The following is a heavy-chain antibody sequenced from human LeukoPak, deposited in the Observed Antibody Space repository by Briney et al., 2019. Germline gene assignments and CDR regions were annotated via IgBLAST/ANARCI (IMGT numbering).Heavy chain of an antibody. J-gene: IGHJ4*02. CDR1: GGSISSGGYY. V-gene: IGHV4-61*02. D-gene: IGHD1-26*01. CDR3: ARGGELLDY. CDR2: IYTSGST. Sequence: SQTLSLTCTVSGGSISSGGYYWSWIRQPAGKGLEWIGRIYTSGSTNYNPSLKSRVTMSVDTSKNQFSLKLSSVTAADTAVYYCARGGELLDYWGQGTLVTVSS.